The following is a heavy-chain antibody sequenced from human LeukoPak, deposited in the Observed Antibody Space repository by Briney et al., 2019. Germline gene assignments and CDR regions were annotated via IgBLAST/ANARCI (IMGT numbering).Heavy chain of an antibody. CDR2: ISYDGSNK. D-gene: IGHD6-19*01. V-gene: IGHV3-30-3*01. CDR3: ARAWSSGWYGLDY. CDR1: GFTFSSYA. J-gene: IGHJ4*02. Sequence: PGGSLRLSCAASGFTFSSYAMHWVRQAPGKGLEWVAVISYDGSNKYYADSVEGRFTISRDNSKNTLYLQMNSLRAEDAAVYYCARAWSSGWYGLDYWGQGTLVTVSS.